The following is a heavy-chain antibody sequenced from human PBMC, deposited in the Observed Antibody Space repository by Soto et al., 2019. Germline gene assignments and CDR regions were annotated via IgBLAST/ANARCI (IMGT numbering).Heavy chain of an antibody. Sequence: PSETLSLTCTVSGGSISNYYWSWIRQPPGKGLEWIGYIYYTGRTGYSPSLESRVTISVDTSRNQLSLRLSSVTAADTAVYYCARDPESEDAFDIWGQGTMVTVSS. D-gene: IGHD3-3*01. CDR2: IYYTGRT. CDR3: ARDPESEDAFDI. V-gene: IGHV4-59*01. CDR1: GGSISNYY. J-gene: IGHJ3*02.